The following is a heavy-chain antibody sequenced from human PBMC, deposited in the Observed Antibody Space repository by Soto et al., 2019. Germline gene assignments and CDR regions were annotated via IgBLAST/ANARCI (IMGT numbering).Heavy chain of an antibody. D-gene: IGHD3-22*01. CDR1: GGSISSGGYS. CDR2: IYHSGST. V-gene: IGHV4-30-2*01. CDR3: ARARQYYDCELDP. J-gene: IGHJ5*02. Sequence: PSETLSLTCAVSGGSISSGGYSWSWIRQPPGKGLEWIGYIYHSGSTYYNPSLKSRVTISVDRSKNQFSLKLSSVTAADTAVYYGARARQYYDCELDPWGQGTLVTVSS.